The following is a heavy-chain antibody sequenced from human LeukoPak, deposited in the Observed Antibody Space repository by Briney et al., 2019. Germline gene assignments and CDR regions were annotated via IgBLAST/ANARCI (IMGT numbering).Heavy chain of an antibody. J-gene: IGHJ4*02. CDR2: IDYSGTA. V-gene: IGHV4-39*01. CDR3: ARQAFARSGYYEESFDY. D-gene: IGHD3-22*01. Sequence: PSETLSLTCTVSGGSISSSSSYYWGWIRQPPGKGLEWIANIDYSGTAYYSPSLKSRVTISGDTSKNQFSLKLNSVTAADTAVYYCARQAFARSGYYEESFDYWGQGTLVTVSS. CDR1: GGSISSSSSYY.